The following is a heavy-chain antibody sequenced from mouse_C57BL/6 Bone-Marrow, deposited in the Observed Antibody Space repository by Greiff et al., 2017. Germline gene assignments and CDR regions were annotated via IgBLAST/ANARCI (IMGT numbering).Heavy chain of an antibody. J-gene: IGHJ3*01. D-gene: IGHD1-1*01. V-gene: IGHV1-55*01. CDR2: IYPGSGST. Sequence: QVQLKQPGAELVKPGASVKMSCKASGYTFTSYWITWVKQRPGQGLEWIGDIYPGSGSTNYNEKFKSKATLTVDTSSSTAYMQLSSLTSEDSAVYYCANYGSSYGWFAYWGQGTLVTVSA. CDR3: ANYGSSYGWFAY. CDR1: GYTFTSYW.